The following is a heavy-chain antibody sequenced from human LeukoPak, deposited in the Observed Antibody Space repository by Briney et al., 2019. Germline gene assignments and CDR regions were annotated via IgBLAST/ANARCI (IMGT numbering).Heavy chain of an antibody. CDR3: ARDSAITGTVDY. D-gene: IGHD1-1*01. Sequence: ASVKVSCKASGGTFSSYAISWVRQAPGQGLEWMGGIIPIFGTANYAQKFQGRVTITADKSTNTAYMELRSLRSDDTAVYYCARDSAITGTVDYWGQGTLVTVSS. CDR1: GGTFSSYA. V-gene: IGHV1-69*06. J-gene: IGHJ4*02. CDR2: IIPIFGTA.